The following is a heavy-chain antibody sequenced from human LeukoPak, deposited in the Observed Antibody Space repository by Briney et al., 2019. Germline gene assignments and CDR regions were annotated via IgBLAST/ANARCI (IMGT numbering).Heavy chain of an antibody. J-gene: IGHJ4*02. V-gene: IGHV3-23*01. CDR3: TRGRVTTDY. CDR2: ISGSGGST. CDR1: GFTFSSYG. D-gene: IGHD4-17*01. Sequence: GGTLRLSCAASGFTFSSYGMSWVRQAPGKGLEWVSAISGSGGSTYYADSVKGRFTISRDNSKNTLYLQMNSLKTEDTAVYYCTRGRVTTDYWGQGTLVTVSS.